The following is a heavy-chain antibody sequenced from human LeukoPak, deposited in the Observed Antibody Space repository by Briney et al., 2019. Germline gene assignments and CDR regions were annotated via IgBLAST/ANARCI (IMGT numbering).Heavy chain of an antibody. CDR3: AKGTFDI. Sequence: GGSLRLSCAASGFTFSNYAMSWARRAPGKGLEWVSSISDTGGSTYYADSLKGRFTISRDNSKNTVSLQMNSLRAEDTAIYYCAKGTFDIWGQGTMVTVSS. V-gene: IGHV3-23*01. CDR2: ISDTGGST. J-gene: IGHJ3*02. CDR1: GFTFSNYA.